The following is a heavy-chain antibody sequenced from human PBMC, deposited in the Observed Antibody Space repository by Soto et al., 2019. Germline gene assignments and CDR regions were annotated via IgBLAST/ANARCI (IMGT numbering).Heavy chain of an antibody. CDR1: GGSVTSNNW. Sequence: SETLSLTCAVSGGSVTSNNWWCWVRQPPGQGMEWIGEIYRTGSTNYNPSLKSRVTISIDKSENQFSLKVTSLTAADTAVYYCASRDPGTSVDYWGQGTLVTVSS. CDR3: ASRDPGTSVDY. D-gene: IGHD1-1*01. V-gene: IGHV4-4*02. J-gene: IGHJ4*01. CDR2: IYRTGST.